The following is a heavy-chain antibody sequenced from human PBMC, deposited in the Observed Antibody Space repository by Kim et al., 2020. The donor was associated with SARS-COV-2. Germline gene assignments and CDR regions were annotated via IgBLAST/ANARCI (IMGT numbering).Heavy chain of an antibody. Sequence: SGPTLVKPTQTLTLTCTFSGFSLSANGVGVGWIRQPPGKALEWLALIYWDDDKRYSPSLKSRLTITKDTSKNQVVLTMTNMDPVDTAPYYCARRITVLGVVIPHFDYWGQGTLVTVSS. V-gene: IGHV2-5*02. CDR2: IYWDDDK. CDR3: ARRITVLGVVIPHFDY. D-gene: IGHD3-3*01. J-gene: IGHJ4*02. CDR1: GFSLSANGVG.